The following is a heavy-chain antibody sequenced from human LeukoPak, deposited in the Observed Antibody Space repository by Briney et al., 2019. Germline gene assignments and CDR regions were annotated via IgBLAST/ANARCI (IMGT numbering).Heavy chain of an antibody. V-gene: IGHV4-34*01. CDR3: ARGPQEDYYYYYYMDV. J-gene: IGHJ6*03. CDR1: GGSFSGYY. CDR2: INHSGST. Sequence: SETLSLTCAVYGGSFSGYYWSWIRQPPGKGLEWIGEINHSGSTNYNPSLKSRVTISVDTSGNQFSLKLSSVTAADTAVYYCARGPQEDYYYYYYMDVWGKGTTVTVSS.